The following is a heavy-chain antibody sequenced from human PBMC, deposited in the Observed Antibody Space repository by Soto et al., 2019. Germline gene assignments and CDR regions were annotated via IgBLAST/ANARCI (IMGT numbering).Heavy chain of an antibody. Sequence: SGPTLVNPTQTLTLTCTFSGFSLSTSGVAVGWIRQPPGKALEWLALIYWNDDKRYSPSLKSRLTITKDTSKNQVVLTMTNMDPVDTATYYCAHRFNWNDVGDYFDYWGQGTLVTVSS. V-gene: IGHV2-5*01. CDR2: IYWNDDK. D-gene: IGHD1-1*01. CDR3: AHRFNWNDVGDYFDY. J-gene: IGHJ4*02. CDR1: GFSLSTSGVA.